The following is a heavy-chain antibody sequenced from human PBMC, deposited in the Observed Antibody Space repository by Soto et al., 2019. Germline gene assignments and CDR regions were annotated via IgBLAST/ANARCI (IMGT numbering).Heavy chain of an antibody. CDR1: GFSFSIYA. CDR3: AKRIPAAYCTNGVCHNFDY. Sequence: PGGSLRLSCAASGFSFSIYAMSWVRQAPGKGLEWVSAISGSGVTTYYADSVKGRFTISRDNSKNTLYLQMNSLRAEDTAVYYCAKRIPAAYCTNGVCHNFDYWGQGTLVTVSS. J-gene: IGHJ4*02. D-gene: IGHD2-8*01. V-gene: IGHV3-23*01. CDR2: ISGSGVTT.